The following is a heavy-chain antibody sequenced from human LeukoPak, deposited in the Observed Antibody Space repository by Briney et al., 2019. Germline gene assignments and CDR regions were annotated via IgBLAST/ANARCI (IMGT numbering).Heavy chain of an antibody. CDR3: ARDYSSAWWFDF. J-gene: IGHJ4*02. V-gene: IGHV1-69*04. Sequence: GASVKVSRKASGGTFSGYTISWVRQAPGQGLEWMGRIIPILGIANYAQKFQGRVTITADKSTSTAYMELSSLRSEDTAVYYCARDYSSAWWFDFWGQGTLVTVSS. D-gene: IGHD6-19*01. CDR1: GGTFSGYT. CDR2: IIPILGIA.